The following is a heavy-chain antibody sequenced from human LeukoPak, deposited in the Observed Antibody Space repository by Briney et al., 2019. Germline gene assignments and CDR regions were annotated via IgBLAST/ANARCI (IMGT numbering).Heavy chain of an antibody. CDR1: GFTFSSYG. Sequence: GGSLRLSCAASGFTFSSYGMHWVRQAPGKGLEWVAFIRYDGSNKYYADSVKGRFTISRDNSKNTLYLQMSSLRAEDTAVYYCAKDGYCSSTSCGFFHYWGQGTLVTVSS. CDR3: AKDGYCSSTSCGFFHY. CDR2: IRYDGSNK. D-gene: IGHD2-2*01. J-gene: IGHJ4*02. V-gene: IGHV3-30*02.